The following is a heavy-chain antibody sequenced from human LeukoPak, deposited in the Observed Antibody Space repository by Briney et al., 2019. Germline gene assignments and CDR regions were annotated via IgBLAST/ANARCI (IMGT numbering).Heavy chain of an antibody. CDR2: IYHSGST. Sequence: SETLSLTCTVSGYSISSGYYWGWIRQPPGKGLEWIGSIYHSGSTYYNPSLKSRVTISVDTSKNQFSLKLSSVTAADTAVYYCARDIRRAIAAQDWFDPWGQGTLVTVSS. CDR1: GYSISSGYY. CDR3: ARDIRRAIAAQDWFDP. V-gene: IGHV4-38-2*02. J-gene: IGHJ5*02. D-gene: IGHD6-6*01.